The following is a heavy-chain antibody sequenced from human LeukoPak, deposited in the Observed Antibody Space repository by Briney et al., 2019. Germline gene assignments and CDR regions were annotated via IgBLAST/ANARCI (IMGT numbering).Heavy chain of an antibody. CDR1: GFTVSRYY. J-gene: IGHJ4*02. CDR3: ASSATTPGGFDY. V-gene: IGHV3-66*01. D-gene: IGHD3-16*01. Sequence: GGSLRLSCAASGFTVSRYYMTWVRQAPGKGLDWVSVIADGGTTNYADSVKGRFTISRDNSKNTLYLQMNSLRVEDTAVYYCASSATTPGGFDYWGQGTLVTVSS. CDR2: IADGGTT.